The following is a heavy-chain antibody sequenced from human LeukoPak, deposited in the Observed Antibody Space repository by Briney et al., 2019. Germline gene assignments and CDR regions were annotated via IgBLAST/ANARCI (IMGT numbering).Heavy chain of an antibody. Sequence: PGGSLRLSCAASGFTFSSYWMSWVGQAPGKGLEWVANIKQDGSEKYYVDPVKGRFTISRDNAKNSLYLEMNSLRAEDTAVYYCARGADYDILTGYMDVWGKGTTVTVSS. D-gene: IGHD3-9*01. CDR2: IKQDGSEK. CDR3: ARGADYDILTGYMDV. J-gene: IGHJ6*03. V-gene: IGHV3-7*01. CDR1: GFTFSSYW.